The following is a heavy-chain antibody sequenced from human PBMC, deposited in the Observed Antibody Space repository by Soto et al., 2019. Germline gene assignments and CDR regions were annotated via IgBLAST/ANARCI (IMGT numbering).Heavy chain of an antibody. V-gene: IGHV1-18*01. CDR3: ARDRGSYALGY. D-gene: IGHD1-26*01. CDR1: GYTFTSYG. Sequence: QVQLVQSGAEVKKPGASVKVSCKASGYTFTSYGISWVRQAPGQGLEWMGWISAYTGNTNYAQKLQGRVTMTTDTATRTGDMGLGSLKSGHPAVYYCARDRGSYALGYRGPGTLVTVSS. CDR2: ISAYTGNT. J-gene: IGHJ4*02.